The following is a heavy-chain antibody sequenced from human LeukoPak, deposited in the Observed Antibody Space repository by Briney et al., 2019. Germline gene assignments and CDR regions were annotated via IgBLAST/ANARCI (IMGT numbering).Heavy chain of an antibody. Sequence: GGSLRLSCAASGFTFDDYAMHWVRQAPGKGLEWVSGISWNSGSIGYADSVKGRFTISRDNAKNSLYLQMNSLRAEDTALYYCAKDRPRRFDFDWYGALTPGMDVWGQGTTVTVSS. V-gene: IGHV3-9*01. CDR3: AKDRPRRFDFDWYGALTPGMDV. CDR1: GFTFDDYA. CDR2: ISWNSGSI. D-gene: IGHD3-9*01. J-gene: IGHJ6*02.